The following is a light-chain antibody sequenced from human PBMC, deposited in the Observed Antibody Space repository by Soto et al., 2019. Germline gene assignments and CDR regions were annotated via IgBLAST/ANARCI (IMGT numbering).Light chain of an antibody. CDR3: QQYKKWLART. V-gene: IGKV3-15*01. CDR2: GAS. J-gene: IGKJ4*02. Sequence: IVMTQCPSTLSVSPGESATLSCRASQRLXSNFVWYQQKPGQATRILSXGASTRANGIPARFSGSGSGKEFTLTISSLQSEDSSVYYCQQYKKWLARTFGGGTKVDIK. CDR1: QRLXSN.